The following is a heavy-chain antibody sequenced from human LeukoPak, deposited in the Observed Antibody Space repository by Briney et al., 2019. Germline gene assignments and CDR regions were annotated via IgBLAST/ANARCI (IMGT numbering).Heavy chain of an antibody. CDR2: SYYSGST. D-gene: IGHD4-11*01. J-gene: IGHJ6*03. V-gene: IGHV4-59*01. CDR1: GGSISSYY. CDR3: ARTTEGGYSNGYFYYYYMDV. Sequence: SETLSLTCTVSGGSISSYYWSWIRQPPGKGLEWIGYSYYSGSTNYKSSLKSRVTISVDTSKNQFSLKLSSVTAADTAVYYCARTTEGGYSNGYFYYYYMDVWGKGTTVTISS.